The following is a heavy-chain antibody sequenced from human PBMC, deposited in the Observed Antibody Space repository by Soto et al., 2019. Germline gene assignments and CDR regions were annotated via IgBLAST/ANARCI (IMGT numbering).Heavy chain of an antibody. Sequence: GGSLRLSCAASGFTFSSYAMSWVRQAPGKGLEWVSAISGSGGSTYYADSVKGRFTISRDNSKNTLYLQMNSLRAEDTAVYYCAKLAARPQYYYYGMDVWGQGTTVTVSS. J-gene: IGHJ6*02. CDR2: ISGSGGST. D-gene: IGHD6-6*01. V-gene: IGHV3-23*01. CDR3: AKLAARPQYYYYGMDV. CDR1: GFTFSSYA.